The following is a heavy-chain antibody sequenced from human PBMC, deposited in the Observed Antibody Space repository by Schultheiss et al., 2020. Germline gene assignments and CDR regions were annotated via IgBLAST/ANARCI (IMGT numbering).Heavy chain of an antibody. J-gene: IGHJ5*02. D-gene: IGHD5-18*01. Sequence: SETLSLTCTVSGGSISSYYWSWIRQPPGKGLEWIGYIYYSGSTNYNPSLKSRVTISVDTSKNQFSLKLSSVTAADTAVYYCARRRYSYGLGYYPWGQGTLGTVAS. CDR1: GGSISSYY. V-gene: IGHV4-59*08. CDR3: ARRRYSYGLGYYP. CDR2: IYYSGST.